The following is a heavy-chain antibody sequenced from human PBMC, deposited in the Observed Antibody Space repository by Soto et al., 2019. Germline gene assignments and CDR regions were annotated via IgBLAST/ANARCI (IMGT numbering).Heavy chain of an antibody. Sequence: PGGSLRLSCAASGFTFSNAWMSWVRQAPGKGLEWVGRIKSKTDGGTTDYAAPVKGRFTISRDDSKDTLYLQMNSLKTEDTAVYYCTTDRHYYDSSGYYYFDYWGQGTLVTVSS. CDR1: GFTFSNAW. V-gene: IGHV3-15*01. J-gene: IGHJ4*02. CDR3: TTDRHYYDSSGYYYFDY. D-gene: IGHD3-22*01. CDR2: IKSKTDGGTT.